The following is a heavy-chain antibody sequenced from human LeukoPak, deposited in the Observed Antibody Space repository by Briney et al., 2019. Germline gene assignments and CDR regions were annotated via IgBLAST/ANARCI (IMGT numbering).Heavy chain of an antibody. J-gene: IGHJ6*03. Sequence: SETLSLTCAVYGGSFSGYYWSWIRQPPGKGLEWIGSIYYSGSTYYNPSLKSRVTISVDTSKNQFSLKLSSVTAADTAVYYCARETSQKGAHYMDVWGKGTTVTISS. CDR2: IYYSGST. CDR1: GGSFSGYY. V-gene: IGHV4-34*01. D-gene: IGHD3-16*01. CDR3: ARETSQKGAHYMDV.